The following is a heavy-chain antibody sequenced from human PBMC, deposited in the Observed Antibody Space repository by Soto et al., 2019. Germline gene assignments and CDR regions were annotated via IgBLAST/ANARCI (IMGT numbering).Heavy chain of an antibody. J-gene: IGHJ4*02. D-gene: IGHD3-16*01. Sequence: QVQLVESEGGVVQPGRSLRLSCAASGFTFSTYAMHWLRQAPGKGLEWVAVIAYDGTNKYYADSVKGRFTISRDNSKNTLYLQMNSLRPEDTAVFYCARDGASYWGQGTPVIVSS. V-gene: IGHV3-30-3*01. CDR2: IAYDGTNK. CDR1: GFTFSTYA. CDR3: ARDGASY.